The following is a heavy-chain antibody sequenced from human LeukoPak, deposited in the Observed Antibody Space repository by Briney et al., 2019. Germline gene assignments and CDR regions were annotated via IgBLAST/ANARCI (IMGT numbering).Heavy chain of an antibody. CDR1: GFTFRTYE. V-gene: IGHV3-48*03. Sequence: GGSLRLSCAASGFTFRTYEMNWVRQAPGKGLEWLSYISSSGSTIYQAGAVKGRFTISRDNAKNSLFLQMNSLRGEDTAVYYCARDSMTSGEFDYWGQGTVVTVSS. D-gene: IGHD2/OR15-2a*01. CDR2: ISSSGSTI. CDR3: ARDSMTSGEFDY. J-gene: IGHJ4*02.